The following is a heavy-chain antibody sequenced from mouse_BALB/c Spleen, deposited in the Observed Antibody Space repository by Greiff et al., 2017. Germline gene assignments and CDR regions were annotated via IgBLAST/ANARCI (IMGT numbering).Heavy chain of an antibody. V-gene: IGHV5-12-2*01. CDR3: ARHGPWFAY. J-gene: IGHJ3*01. Sequence: EVQLVESGGGLVKPGGSLKLSCAASGFTFSSYTMSWVRQTPEKRLEWVAYISNGGGSTYYPDTVKGRFTISRDNAKNTLYLQMSSLKSEDTAMYYCARHGPWFAYWGQGTLVTVSA. CDR1: GFTFSSYT. CDR2: ISNGGGST.